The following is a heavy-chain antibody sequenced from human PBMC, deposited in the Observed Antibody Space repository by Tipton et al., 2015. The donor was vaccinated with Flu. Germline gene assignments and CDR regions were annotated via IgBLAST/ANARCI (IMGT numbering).Heavy chain of an antibody. CDR3: VRLADYVDS. D-gene: IGHD3-16*01. CDR1: GGSFSGYY. Sequence: TLSLTCALSGGSFSGYYWSWIRQPPGKGLEWIGNVYNSGIAHYHASFQGRASISKDTSKNQFSLKLTSVSAADTAVYFCVRLADYVDSWGNGSRVIVS. J-gene: IGHJ6*03. V-gene: IGHV4-34*01. CDR2: VYNSGIA.